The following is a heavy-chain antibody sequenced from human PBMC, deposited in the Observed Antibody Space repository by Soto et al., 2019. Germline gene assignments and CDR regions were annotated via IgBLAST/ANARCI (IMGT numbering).Heavy chain of an antibody. V-gene: IGHV3-74*01. CDR1: GFSLSDYW. J-gene: IGHJ4*02. CDR3: TRAPEQSPIDY. D-gene: IGHD6-13*01. CDR2: ISVDGRST. Sequence: EVQLMESGGGLVQPGGSLRLSCAASGFSLSDYWMHWVRQVPGKGLLWVSRISVDGRSTTYADSVKGRFTISRDNAKNTLYLQMDTVRAEDTAIFYSTRAPEQSPIDYWGQRSLVTVSS.